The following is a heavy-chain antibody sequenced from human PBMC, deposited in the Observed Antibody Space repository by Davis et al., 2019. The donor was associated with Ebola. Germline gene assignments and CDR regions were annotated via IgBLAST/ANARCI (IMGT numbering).Heavy chain of an antibody. CDR3: AKGRAEYYYDSSGYYASYWYFDL. CDR1: GFTFSSYA. J-gene: IGHJ2*01. V-gene: IGHV3-23*01. Sequence: GESLKISCAASGFTFSSYAMHWVRQAPGKGLEWVSAISGSGGSTYYADSVKGRFTISRDNSKNTLYLQMNSLRAEDTAVYYCAKGRAEYYYDSSGYYASYWYFDLWGRGTLVTVSS. D-gene: IGHD3-22*01. CDR2: ISGSGGST.